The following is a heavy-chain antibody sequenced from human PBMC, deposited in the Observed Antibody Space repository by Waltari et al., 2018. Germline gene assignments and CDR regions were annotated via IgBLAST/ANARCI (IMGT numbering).Heavy chain of an antibody. D-gene: IGHD2-2*01. J-gene: IGHJ4*02. V-gene: IGHV1-69*01. Sequence: QVQLVQSGAEVKKPGSSVKVPCKASGGTFGRFAISWVRQAAGEGLEWMGGVIPKIGASNYAQKFQGRVTITADDSTRIAYMEVSSLSFEDTAVYFCATDTSPPYWGQGTLVIVSS. CDR2: VIPKIGAS. CDR1: GGTFGRFA. CDR3: ATDTSPPY.